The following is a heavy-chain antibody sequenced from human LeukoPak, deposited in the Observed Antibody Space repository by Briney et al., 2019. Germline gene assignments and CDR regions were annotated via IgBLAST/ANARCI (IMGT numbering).Heavy chain of an antibody. Sequence: PGRSLRLSCAASGFTFSSYGMHWVRQAPGKGLEWVAVISYDGSNKYYADSVKGRFTISRDNSKNTLYLQMNSLRAEDTAVYYCAKASRDGYNLFDYWGQGTLVTVSS. D-gene: IGHD5-24*01. V-gene: IGHV3-30*18. J-gene: IGHJ4*02. CDR3: AKASRDGYNLFDY. CDR2: ISYDGSNK. CDR1: GFTFSSYG.